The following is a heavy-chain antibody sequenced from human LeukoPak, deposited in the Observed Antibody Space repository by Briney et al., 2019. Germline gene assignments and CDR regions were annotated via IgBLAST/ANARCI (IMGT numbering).Heavy chain of an antibody. V-gene: IGHV4-34*01. J-gene: IGHJ6*02. Sequence: SETLSLTCAVYGGSFSGYYWSWIRQPPGKGLEWIGEINHSGSTNYNPSLKSRVTISVDTSKNQFPLKLSSVTAADTAVYYCARTRGHYYYGMDVWGQGTTVTVSS. CDR1: GGSFSGYY. CDR2: INHSGST. CDR3: ARTRGHYYYGMDV. D-gene: IGHD5-24*01.